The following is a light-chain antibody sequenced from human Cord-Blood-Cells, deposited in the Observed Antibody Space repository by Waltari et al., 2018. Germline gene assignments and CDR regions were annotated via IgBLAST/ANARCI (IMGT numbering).Light chain of an antibody. CDR1: SSDVGSYNL. Sequence: QSALTQPAPVSGSPGQSITISCTGTSSDVGSYNLVSWYQQHPGKAPKLMIYECSKRPSGVSNRFSGSKAGNTASLTISGLQAEDEADYYCCSYAGSNVVFGGGTKLTVL. CDR2: ECS. CDR3: CSYAGSNVV. J-gene: IGLJ2*01. V-gene: IGLV2-23*01.